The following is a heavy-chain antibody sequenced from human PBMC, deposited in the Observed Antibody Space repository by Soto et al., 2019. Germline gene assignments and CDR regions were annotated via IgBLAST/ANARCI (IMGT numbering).Heavy chain of an antibody. CDR2: IYYSGST. CDR3: ARYGSGSYPNWFDP. V-gene: IGHV4-31*03. D-gene: IGHD3-10*01. J-gene: IGHJ5*02. CDR1: GGSISNGGYY. Sequence: ASETLSLTCTVSGGSISNGGYYWSWIRQHPGKGLEWIGYIYYSGSTYYNPSLKSRVTISVDTSKNQFSLKLSSVTAADTAVYYCARYGSGSYPNWFDPWGQGTLVTVSS.